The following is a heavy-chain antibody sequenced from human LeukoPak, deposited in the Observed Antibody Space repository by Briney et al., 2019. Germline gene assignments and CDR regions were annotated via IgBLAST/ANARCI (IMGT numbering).Heavy chain of an antibody. Sequence: SETLSLTCAVYGGSFSGYYWSWIRRPPGKGLEWIGEINHSGSTNYNPSLKSRVTISVDTSKNQFSLKLSSVTAADTAVYYCARGGPHIVVVPAISYYYYMDVWGKGTTVTVSS. V-gene: IGHV4-34*01. D-gene: IGHD2-2*01. CDR1: GGSFSGYY. CDR3: ARGGPHIVVVPAISYYYYMDV. J-gene: IGHJ6*03. CDR2: INHSGST.